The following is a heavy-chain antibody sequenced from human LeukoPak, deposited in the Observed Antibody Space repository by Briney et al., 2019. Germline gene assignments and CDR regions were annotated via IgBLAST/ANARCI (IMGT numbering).Heavy chain of an antibody. CDR1: GFTFSSYA. V-gene: IGHV3-66*01. J-gene: IGHJ6*02. CDR3: ATHSGYDFYYYYGMDV. Sequence: PGGSLRLSCAASGFTFSSYAMSWVRQAPGKGLEWVSVIYSGGSTYYADSVKGRFTISRDNSKNTLYLQMNSLRAEDTAVYYCATHSGYDFYYYYGMDVWGQGTTVTVSS. CDR2: IYSGGST. D-gene: IGHD5-12*01.